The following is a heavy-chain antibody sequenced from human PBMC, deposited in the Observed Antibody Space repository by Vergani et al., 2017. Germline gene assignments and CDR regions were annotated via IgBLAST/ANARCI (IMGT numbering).Heavy chain of an antibody. CDR3: ARDRSDYYDSSGYFRGWYFDL. D-gene: IGHD3-22*01. CDR2: IYYSGST. J-gene: IGHJ2*01. CDR1: GGSISSGDYY. V-gene: IGHV4-30-4*08. Sequence: QVQLQESGPGLVKPSQTLSLTCTVSGGSISSGDYYWSWIRQPPGKGLEWIGYIYYSGSTYYNPSLKSRVTISVDTSKNQFSLQLSSVTAADTAVYYCARDRSDYYDSSGYFRGWYFDLWGRGILVTVSS.